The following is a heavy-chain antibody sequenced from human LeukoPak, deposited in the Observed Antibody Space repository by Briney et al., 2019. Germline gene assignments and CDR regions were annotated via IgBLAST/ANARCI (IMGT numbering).Heavy chain of an antibody. CDR1: GYTVTRYG. V-gene: IGHV1-18*04. J-gene: IGHJ5*02. CDR3: YGYCSSTSCSSWFDP. CDR2: LSAYNDNT. D-gene: IGHD2-2*03. Sequence: GASVKVSCKASGYTVTRYGISWVQQAPGQGLEWMGWLSAYNDNTNYAQKLQGRVTMTTDTSTSTAYMELRSLRSDDTAVYYCYGYCSSTSCSSWFDPWGQGNLVTVSS.